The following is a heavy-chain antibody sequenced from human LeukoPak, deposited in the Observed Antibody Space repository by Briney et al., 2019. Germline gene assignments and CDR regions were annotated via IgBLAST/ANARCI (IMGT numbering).Heavy chain of an antibody. CDR2: IKSKTDGGTT. V-gene: IGHV3-15*01. J-gene: IGHJ3*02. CDR3: TTDYCSSTSCYRWDAFDI. Sequence: PGGSLRLSCAASGFTFSNAWMSWVRQAPGKGLEWVGRIKSKTDGGTTDYAAPVKGRFTISRDDSKNTLYLQMNSLKTEDTAVYYCTTDYCSSTSCYRWDAFDIWGQGIMVTVSS. CDR1: GFTFSNAW. D-gene: IGHD2-2*01.